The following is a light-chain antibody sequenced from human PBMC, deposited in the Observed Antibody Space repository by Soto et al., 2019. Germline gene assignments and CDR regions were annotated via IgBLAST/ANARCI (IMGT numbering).Light chain of an antibody. Sequence: DIQMTQSPSSLSASVGDRVTITCRASQSISSYLNWYQQKPGKAPKLLIHAASNLERGVPSRFSGSGSGTDFTFTISSLQPEDFATYYCQQYDNLPTFGQGTRLENK. CDR2: AAS. CDR1: QSISSY. J-gene: IGKJ5*01. V-gene: IGKV1-33*01. CDR3: QQYDNLPT.